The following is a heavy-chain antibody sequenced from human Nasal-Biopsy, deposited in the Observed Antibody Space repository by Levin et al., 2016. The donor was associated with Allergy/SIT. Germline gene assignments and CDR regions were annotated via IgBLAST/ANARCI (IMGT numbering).Heavy chain of an antibody. CDR3: ARDLLDGYSTSWYDGIYFDY. D-gene: IGHD6-13*01. CDR2: ISPYNGNT. CDR1: GYTFSSFG. Sequence: ASVKVSCKASGYTFSSFGITWVRQAPGQGLEWMGWISPYNGNTDSAQKFQGRVTMTTDTSTSTAYLELRSLRSDDTAVYYCARDLLDGYSTSWYDGIYFDYWGQGTLVSVSS. J-gene: IGHJ4*02. V-gene: IGHV1-18*04.